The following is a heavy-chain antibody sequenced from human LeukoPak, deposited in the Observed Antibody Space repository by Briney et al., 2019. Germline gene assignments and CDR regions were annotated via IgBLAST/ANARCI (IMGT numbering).Heavy chain of an antibody. CDR1: GYTFTSYD. J-gene: IGHJ5*02. V-gene: IGHV1-3*03. CDR3: ARGVTPRSIWFDP. D-gene: IGHD2-21*02. CDR2: INAGNGNT. Sequence: GASVKVSCKASGYTFTSYDINWVRQATGQRLEWMGWINAGNGNTKYSQEFQGRVTITRDTSASTAYMELSSLRSEDMAVYYCARGVTPRSIWFDPWGQGTLVTVSS.